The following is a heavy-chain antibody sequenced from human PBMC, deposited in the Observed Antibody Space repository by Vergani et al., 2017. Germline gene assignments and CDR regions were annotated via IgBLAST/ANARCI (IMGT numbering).Heavy chain of an antibody. CDR2: ISYDGSNK. CDR1: GFTFSSYG. D-gene: IGHD3-10*01. V-gene: IGHV3-30*18. CDR3: AKSPRSSPGYYYMDV. Sequence: QVQLVESGGGVVQPGRSLRLSCAASGFTFSSYGMHWVRQAPGKGLEWVAVISYDGSNKYYADSVKGRFTISRDNSKNTLYLQMNSLRAEDTAVYYCAKSPRSSPGYYYMDVWGKGTTVTVSS. J-gene: IGHJ6*03.